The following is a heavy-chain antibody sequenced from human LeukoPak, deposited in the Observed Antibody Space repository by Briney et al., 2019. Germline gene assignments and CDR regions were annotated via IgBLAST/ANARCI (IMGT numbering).Heavy chain of an antibody. CDR3: ARCLGVTPEDYYYYYYGMDV. J-gene: IGHJ6*02. CDR1: AYTFTSYG. D-gene: IGHD3-3*01. Sequence: ASVKVSCKASAYTFTSYGISWVRQAPGQGLEWMGWISAYNGNTNYAQKLQGRVTMTTDTSTSTAYMELRSLRSDDTAVYYCARCLGVTPEDYYYYYYGMDVWGQGTTVTVSS. V-gene: IGHV1-18*01. CDR2: ISAYNGNT.